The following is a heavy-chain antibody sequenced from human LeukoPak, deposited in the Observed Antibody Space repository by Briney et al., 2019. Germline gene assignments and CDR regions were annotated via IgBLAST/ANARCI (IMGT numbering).Heavy chain of an antibody. J-gene: IGHJ1*01. Sequence: GGSLRLSCAASGFTFTTYAMRWVRQSPGKGLEWVSVIYSGGSTYYADSVNGRFTISRDNYRNTLFLQMNSLRAEDTALYYCASAREYCGSAECYEYFQHWGQGTLVTVSS. CDR2: IYSGGST. CDR3: ASAREYCGSAECYEYFQH. V-gene: IGHV3-53*01. D-gene: IGHD2-21*01. CDR1: GFTFTTYA.